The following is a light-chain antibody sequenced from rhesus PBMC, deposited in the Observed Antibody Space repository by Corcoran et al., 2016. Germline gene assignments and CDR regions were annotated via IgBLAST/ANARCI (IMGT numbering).Light chain of an antibody. CDR3: SSYAGSGTFI. Sequence: QAAPTQSPSVSGSAGQSVTISCTGSSSDVGYYNAVSWYQQYPGKAPKIMIYEVNKRPSGVSDRFSGFKSGNMASLTISGLQADDEADYYCSSYAGSGTFIFGTGTRLTVL. V-gene: IGLV2-19*02. CDR2: EVN. CDR1: SSDVGYYNA. J-gene: IGLJ1*01.